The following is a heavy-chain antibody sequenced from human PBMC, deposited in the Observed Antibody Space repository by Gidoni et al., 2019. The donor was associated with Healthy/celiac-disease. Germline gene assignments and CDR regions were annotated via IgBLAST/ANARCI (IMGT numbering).Heavy chain of an antibody. CDR2: IYTSGST. CDR1: GASISSYY. J-gene: IGHJ4*02. Sequence: QVQLPESGPGLVTPSETLSLTCTVSGASISSYYGSWIRQPAGKGLEWIGRIYTSGSTNYNPSLKSRVTMSVDTSKNQFSLKLSSVTAADTAVYYCARDALDSSGYYWFFDYWGQGTLVTVSS. CDR3: ARDALDSSGYYWFFDY. D-gene: IGHD3-22*01. V-gene: IGHV4-4*07.